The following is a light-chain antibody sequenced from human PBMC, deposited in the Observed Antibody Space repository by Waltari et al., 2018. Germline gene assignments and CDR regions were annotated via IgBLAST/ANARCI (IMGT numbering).Light chain of an antibody. V-gene: IGKV3-11*01. CDR1: QTVSRS. J-gene: IGKJ1*01. Sequence: IVLTQSPATLSLSPGERATLSCRASQTVSRSLVWYRHKPGQPPRLLIYDASNRASGVPARFSGSGSGTDFTLTIIILEPEDSAVFYCQQGSNWPPSFGQGPKVQIK. CDR2: DAS. CDR3: QQGSNWPPS.